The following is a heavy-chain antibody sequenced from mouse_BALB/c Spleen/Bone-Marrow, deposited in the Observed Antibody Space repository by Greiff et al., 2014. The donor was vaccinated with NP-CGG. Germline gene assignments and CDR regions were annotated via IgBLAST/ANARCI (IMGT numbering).Heavy chain of an antibody. CDR2: IWGGGNT. Sequence: VQLQQSGPGLVAPSQSLSITCTVSGFSLSRYSVHWVRQPPGKGLEWLGMIWGGGNTDYNSALKSGLSISKDNSKSQVFLKMNSLQTDDTAMYYCARNPGVTYYFDYWGQGTTLTVSS. V-gene: IGHV2-6-4*01. CDR3: ARNPGVTYYFDY. D-gene: IGHD2-2*01. J-gene: IGHJ2*01. CDR1: GFSLSRYS.